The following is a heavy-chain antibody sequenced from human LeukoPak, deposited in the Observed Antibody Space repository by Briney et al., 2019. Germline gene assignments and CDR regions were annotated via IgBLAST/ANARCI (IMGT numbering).Heavy chain of an antibody. Sequence: SETLSLTCAVYGGSFSGYYWSWIRQPPGKGLEWIGEINHSGSTNYNPSLKSRVTISVDTSKNQFSLKLSSVTAADTAVYYCAGAPQWLAFDFWGQGTLVTVSS. V-gene: IGHV4-34*01. J-gene: IGHJ4*02. D-gene: IGHD6-19*01. CDR1: GGSFSGYY. CDR3: AGAPQWLAFDF. CDR2: INHSGST.